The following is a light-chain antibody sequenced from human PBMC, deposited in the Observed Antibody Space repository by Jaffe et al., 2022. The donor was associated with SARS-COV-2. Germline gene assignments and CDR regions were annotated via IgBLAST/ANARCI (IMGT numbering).Light chain of an antibody. CDR3: GAWDSSLSAEV. V-gene: IGLV1-51*02. Sequence: QSVLTQPPSVSAAPGQKVSMSCSGSSPNIGDHYVSWYQHLPGTAPKLLIYEDTKRPSGIPDRFSGSKSGTSATLGITGLQTGDEADYYCGAWDSSLSAEVFGTGTKVIVL. CDR1: SPNIGDHY. CDR2: EDT. J-gene: IGLJ1*01.